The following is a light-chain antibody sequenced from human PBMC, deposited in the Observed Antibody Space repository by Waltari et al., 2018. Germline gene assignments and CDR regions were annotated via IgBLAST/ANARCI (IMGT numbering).Light chain of an antibody. CDR3: QKYNTGLT. V-gene: IGKV1-27*01. CDR2: AAS. CDR1: QGISND. Sequence: IQMTQSPSSLSASVGDRVTITCRASQGISNDLAWFQQKPGKVPKVLIYAASTLQLGVPSRFSGRGSGTDFSLTISSLQPEDVATYYCQKYNTGLTFGGGTKVEIK. J-gene: IGKJ4*01.